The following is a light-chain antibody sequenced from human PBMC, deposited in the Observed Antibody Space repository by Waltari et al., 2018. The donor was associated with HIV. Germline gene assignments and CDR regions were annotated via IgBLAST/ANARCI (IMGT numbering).Light chain of an antibody. Sequence: QLVLTQSPSASASLGASVTLTCTLNSGHSSYAIAWHQQQPEKGPRYLMKLNNDGSHTKGDGIPRRFSGSSSGAVRYLTISSLQAEDEADDFCHSWGPHIGHVFGTGTKVTVL. CDR2: LNNDGSH. V-gene: IGLV4-69*01. CDR1: SGHSSYA. CDR3: HSWGPHIGHV. J-gene: IGLJ1*01.